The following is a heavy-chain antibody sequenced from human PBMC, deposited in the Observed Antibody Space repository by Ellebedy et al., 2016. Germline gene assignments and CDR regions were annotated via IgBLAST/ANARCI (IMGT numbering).Heavy chain of an antibody. CDR1: GGSISSGRSF. J-gene: IGHJ5*02. CDR3: ARGSLRGSFDP. Sequence: SETLSLXXSVSGGSISSGRSFWYWIRQHPGKGLDWIGYIYYSGSTNYNPSLKSRVTISLDTSKNHFSLKLTSVTAADTAVYYCARGSLRGSFDPWGQGTLVSVSS. V-gene: IGHV4-31*03. CDR2: IYYSGST. D-gene: IGHD2-21*01.